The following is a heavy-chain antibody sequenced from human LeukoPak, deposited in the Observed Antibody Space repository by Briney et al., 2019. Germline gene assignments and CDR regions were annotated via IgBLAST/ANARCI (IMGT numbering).Heavy chain of an antibody. CDR2: IYYSGST. CDR3: ASLSSEYSSSGNYYYYMDV. D-gene: IGHD6-6*01. CDR1: GGSISSYY. V-gene: IGHV4-59*08. Sequence: SETLSLTCTVSGGSISSYYWSWIRQPPGKGLEWIGYIYYSGSTNYNPSLKSRVTISVDTSKNQFSLKLSFVTAADTAVYYCASLSSEYSSSGNYYYYMDVWGKGTTVTVSS. J-gene: IGHJ6*03.